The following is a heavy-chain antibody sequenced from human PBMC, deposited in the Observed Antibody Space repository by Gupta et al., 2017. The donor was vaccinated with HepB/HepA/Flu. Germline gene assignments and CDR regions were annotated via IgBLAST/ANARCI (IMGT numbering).Heavy chain of an antibody. Sequence: EVQLVESGGGLVQPGGSLRLSCAASGFTFSSYEMTWVRQAPGKGLEWVSYISSSGSTIYYADSVKGRFTISRDNAKNSLYLQMNSLRAEDTAVYYCARAPGYSSGWSDYWGQGTLVTVSS. CDR1: GFTFSSYE. CDR2: ISSSGSTI. CDR3: ARAPGYSSGWSDY. D-gene: IGHD6-19*01. V-gene: IGHV3-48*03. J-gene: IGHJ4*02.